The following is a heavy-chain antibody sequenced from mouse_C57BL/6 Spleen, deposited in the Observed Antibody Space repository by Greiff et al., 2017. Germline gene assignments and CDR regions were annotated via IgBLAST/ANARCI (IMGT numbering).Heavy chain of an antibody. V-gene: IGHV5-4*01. CDR3: ARAEFITTVVAPLDY. D-gene: IGHD1-1*01. CDR1: GFTFSSYA. CDR2: ISDGGSYT. Sequence: EVQLMESGGGLVKPGGSLKLSCAASGFTFSSYAMSWVRQTPEKRLEWVATISDGGSYTYYPDNVKGRFTISRDNAKNNLYLQMSHLKSEDTAMYYCARAEFITTVVAPLDYWGQGTSVTVSS. J-gene: IGHJ4*01.